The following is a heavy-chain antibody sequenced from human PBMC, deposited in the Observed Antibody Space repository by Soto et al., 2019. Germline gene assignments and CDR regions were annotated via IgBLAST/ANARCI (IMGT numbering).Heavy chain of an antibody. CDR3: ARQARGATYSDFDY. J-gene: IGHJ4*02. D-gene: IGHD1-26*01. CDR2: TYYSGTT. Sequence: QLQLQESGPGLVKPSETLSLTCTVSGGSISSSAYYWGWIRQPPGKGLEWIGSTYYSGTTFYVPSLKSRLFMSVDTSKNQFSLRLRSVTATDTAVYYCARQARGATYSDFDYWGQGTLVTVSS. CDR1: GGSISSSAYY. V-gene: IGHV4-39*01.